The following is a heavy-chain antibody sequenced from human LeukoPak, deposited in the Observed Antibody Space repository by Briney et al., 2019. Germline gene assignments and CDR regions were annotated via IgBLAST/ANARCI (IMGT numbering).Heavy chain of an antibody. CDR1: GFTVSNNY. CDR2: IYSGGST. Sequence: GGSLRLSCAASGFTVSNNYMTWVRQAPGEGPEWVSVIYSGGSTYYADSVKGRFTISRDNSKNTVYLQMNSLRAEDTAVYYCARRLPTAWGADSWGQGTLVTVSS. D-gene: IGHD7-27*01. CDR3: ARRLPTAWGADS. J-gene: IGHJ4*02. V-gene: IGHV3-53*01.